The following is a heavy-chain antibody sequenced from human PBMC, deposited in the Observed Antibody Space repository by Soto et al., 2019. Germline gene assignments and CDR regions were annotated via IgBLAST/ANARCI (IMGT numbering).Heavy chain of an antibody. D-gene: IGHD3-3*01. CDR2: IIPIFGTA. V-gene: IGHV1-69*13. Sequence: GASVKVSCKASGGTFSSYAISWVRQAPGQGLEWMGGIIPIFGTANYAQKFQGRVTITADESTSTAYMELSSLRSEDTAVYYCARGNPPAYYDFWSGHFDYWGQGTLVTVS. CDR1: GGTFSSYA. CDR3: ARGNPPAYYDFWSGHFDY. J-gene: IGHJ4*02.